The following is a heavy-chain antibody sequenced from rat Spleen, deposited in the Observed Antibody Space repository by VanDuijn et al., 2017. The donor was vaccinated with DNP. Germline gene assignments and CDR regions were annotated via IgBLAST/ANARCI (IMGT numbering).Heavy chain of an antibody. J-gene: IGHJ2*01. V-gene: IGHV3-1*01. Sequence: EVQLQESGPGLVKPSQSLSLTCSVTGYSITSNYWGWIRKFPGNEMEWMGYISYSGTTSYNPSLKSRISITRDTSKNQFFLQLNSVTTEDIATYYCASSVRGRGYFDYWGQGVMVTVSS. CDR1: GYSITSNY. D-gene: IGHD4-3*01. CDR2: ISYSGTT. CDR3: ASSVRGRGYFDY.